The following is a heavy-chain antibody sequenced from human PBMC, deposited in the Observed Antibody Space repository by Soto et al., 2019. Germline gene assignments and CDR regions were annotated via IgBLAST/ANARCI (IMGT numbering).Heavy chain of an antibody. CDR3: AKDRSNSWSFEY. Sequence: XGSLRLAFAASWFIFSDHQMHWVRQAPGKGLEWVAVISYDGTNKYYEDSVKGRFTISRDNSGNTLSLQMNRLGAGDTAVYYCAKDRSNSWSFEYWGQGTLVTSPQ. V-gene: IGHV3-30*18. D-gene: IGHD6-13*01. CDR1: WFIFSDHQ. CDR2: ISYDGTNK. J-gene: IGHJ4*02.